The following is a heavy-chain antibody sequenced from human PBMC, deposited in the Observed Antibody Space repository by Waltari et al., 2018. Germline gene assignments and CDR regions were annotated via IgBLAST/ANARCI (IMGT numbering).Heavy chain of an antibody. Sequence: QLQLQESGPGLVKPSETLSLTCTVSGGSISSSSYYWGWIRQPPGKGLEWIGSIYYSGSTDYNPSLKSRVTISVDTSKNQFSLKLSSVTAADTAVYYCARLGWLIAAAAYYFDYWGQGTLVTVSS. CDR1: GGSISSSSYY. D-gene: IGHD6-13*01. CDR3: ARLGWLIAAAAYYFDY. J-gene: IGHJ4*02. V-gene: IGHV4-39*07. CDR2: IYYSGST.